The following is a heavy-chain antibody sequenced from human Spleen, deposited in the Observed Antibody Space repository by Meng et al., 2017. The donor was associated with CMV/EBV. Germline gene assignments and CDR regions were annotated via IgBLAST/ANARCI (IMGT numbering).Heavy chain of an antibody. CDR3: ARVTATTIVYAFDV. Sequence: CTASRFIVSNNYMSWVRQDQGKGLEWVSVIYTDGSTSYADSVKGRFTVSRDNSKNTVYLQMNGLRADDTALYYCARVTATTIVYAFDVWGQGTVVTVSS. CDR1: RFIVSNNY. J-gene: IGHJ3*01. V-gene: IGHV3-53*01. CDR2: IYTDGST. D-gene: IGHD1-7*01.